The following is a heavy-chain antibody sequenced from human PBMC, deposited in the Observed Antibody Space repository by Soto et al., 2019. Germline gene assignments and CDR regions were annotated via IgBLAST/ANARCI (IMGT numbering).Heavy chain of an antibody. J-gene: IGHJ4*02. Sequence: PGGSLRLSCAASGFTFSSYAMSWVRQAPGKGLEWVSAISGSGGSTYYAGSVKGRFTISRDNSKNTLYLQMNSLRAEDTAVYYCAKEYDYIWGSYRPPYFDYWGQGTLVTVSS. V-gene: IGHV3-23*01. D-gene: IGHD3-16*02. CDR2: ISGSGGST. CDR1: GFTFSSYA. CDR3: AKEYDYIWGSYRPPYFDY.